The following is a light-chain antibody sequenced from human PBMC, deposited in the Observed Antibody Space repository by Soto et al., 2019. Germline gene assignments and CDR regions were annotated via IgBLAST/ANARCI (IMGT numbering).Light chain of an antibody. V-gene: IGKV3-15*01. CDR1: QSISSN. J-gene: IGKJ2*01. Sequence: EVVMTQSPATLSVSPGERATLSCRASQSISSNLAWYQQKAGQAPRLLMYGSSTRATGVSARFSGSGSGTEFTLTISSLQSEDFAIYYCQQYNHWTSYTFGQGTKLEIK. CDR2: GSS. CDR3: QQYNHWTSYT.